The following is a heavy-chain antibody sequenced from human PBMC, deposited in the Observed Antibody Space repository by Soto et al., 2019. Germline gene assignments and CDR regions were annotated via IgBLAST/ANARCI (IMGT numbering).Heavy chain of an antibody. CDR2: IYYSGST. CDR3: ARGGDYYYYGMDV. Sequence: TSETLSLTCTVSGGSISSGDYYWSWIRQPPGKGLEWIGYIYYSGSTYYNPSLKSRVTISVDTSKNQFSLKLSSVTAADTAVYYCARGGDYYYYGMDVWGKGTTVTVSS. V-gene: IGHV4-30-4*01. CDR1: GGSISSGDYY. D-gene: IGHD5-12*01. J-gene: IGHJ6*04.